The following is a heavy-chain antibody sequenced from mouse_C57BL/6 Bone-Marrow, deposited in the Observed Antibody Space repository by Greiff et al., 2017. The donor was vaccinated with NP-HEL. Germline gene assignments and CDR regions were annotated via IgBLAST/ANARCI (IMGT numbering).Heavy chain of an antibody. CDR3: ARNYGNYGGDFDY. CDR2: INPSNGGT. Sequence: VQLKQSGPVLVKPGASVKMSCKASGYTFTDYYMNWVKQSHGKSLEWIGVINPSNGGTSYNQKFKGKATLTVDKSSSTAYMELNSLTSEDSAVYYCARNYGNYGGDFDYWGQGTTLTVSS. V-gene: IGHV1-19*01. D-gene: IGHD2-1*01. CDR1: GYTFTDYY. J-gene: IGHJ2*01.